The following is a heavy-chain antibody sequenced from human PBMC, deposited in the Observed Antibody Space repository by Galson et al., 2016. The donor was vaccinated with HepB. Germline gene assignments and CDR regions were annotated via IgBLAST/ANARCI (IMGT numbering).Heavy chain of an antibody. CDR3: ARDQPYYDSRGYYSNDAFDF. CDR2: INPDSGGT. V-gene: IGHV1-2*02. Sequence: SVKVSCKASGYTFTDYYIHWVRQAPGQGLEWMGWINPDSGGTNYAQKFQGRVTMTRDTSISTAYMELSRLRSGDTAVYYCARDQPYYDSRGYYSNDAFDFWGQGTMVTVSS. CDR1: GYTFTDYY. D-gene: IGHD3-22*01. J-gene: IGHJ3*01.